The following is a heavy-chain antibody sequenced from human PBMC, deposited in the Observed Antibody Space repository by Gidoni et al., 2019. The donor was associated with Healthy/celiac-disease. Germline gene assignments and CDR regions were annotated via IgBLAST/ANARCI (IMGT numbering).Heavy chain of an antibody. CDR2: IKHSGST. J-gene: IGHJ2*01. V-gene: IGHV4-34*01. CDR1: GGSSSGHY. Sequence: QLQLQQWGAGLLKPSETLSLTCAVYGGSSSGHYWGWIRQPPGKGLEWIGEIKHSGSTNYNSCLECRVTRSVDTSKNQCSLELSSVTAADTVVYYCARKAGYSSGWYRSVRYFDLWGRGTLVTVSS. CDR3: ARKAGYSSGWYRSVRYFDL. D-gene: IGHD6-19*01.